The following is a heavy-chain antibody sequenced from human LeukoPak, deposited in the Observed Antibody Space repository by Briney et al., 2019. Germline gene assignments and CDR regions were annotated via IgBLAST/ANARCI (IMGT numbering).Heavy chain of an antibody. V-gene: IGHV3-23*01. D-gene: IGHD6-13*01. CDR3: AKDGYSSNWSTFDY. CDR2: ISSSGTST. Sequence: PGRSLRLSCAASGFTFSSYAMTWVRQAPGQGLEWVSAISSSGTSTYYADSVKGRFTISRDNSKNTLYLQMNSLRAEDTAVYYCAKDGYSSNWSTFDYWGQGTLVTVSP. CDR1: GFTFSSYA. J-gene: IGHJ4*02.